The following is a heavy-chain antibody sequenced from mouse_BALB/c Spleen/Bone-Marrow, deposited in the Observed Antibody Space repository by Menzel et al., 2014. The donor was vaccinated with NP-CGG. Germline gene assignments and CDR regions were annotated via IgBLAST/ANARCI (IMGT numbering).Heavy chain of an antibody. CDR3: TRSGFYGYGTYFDV. CDR2: INPSNGVT. D-gene: IGHD1-2*01. Sequence: LVESGAELVKPGASVKLSCKVSGYTFTNYYVYWVKQRPGQGLEWIGEINPSNGVTNFNEKFMIKATLTVDSSSSTAYMHLSSLTSEDSAGYYCTRSGFYGYGTYFDVWGAGTTVTVSS. V-gene: IGHV1S81*02. CDR1: GYTFTNYY. J-gene: IGHJ1*01.